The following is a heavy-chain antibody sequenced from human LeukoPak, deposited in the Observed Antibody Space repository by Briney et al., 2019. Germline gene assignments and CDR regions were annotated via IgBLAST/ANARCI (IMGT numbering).Heavy chain of an antibody. D-gene: IGHD2-2*01. V-gene: IGHV4-34*01. CDR2: INHSGST. J-gene: IGHJ4*02. CDR3: ARSVVVLAAMYGYYFDY. CDR1: GGSFSGYY. Sequence: SETLSLTCAVYGGSFSGYYWSWIRQPPGKGLEWIGEINHSGSTNYNPSLKSRVTISVDTSKNQFSLKLSSVTAADTAVYYCARSVVVLAAMYGYYFDYWGQGTLVTVSS.